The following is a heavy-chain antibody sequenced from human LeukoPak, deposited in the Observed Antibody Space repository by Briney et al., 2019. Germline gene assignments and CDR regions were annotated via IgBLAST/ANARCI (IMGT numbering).Heavy chain of an antibody. Sequence: GGSLRLSCGASGFTVSSNYMTWVRQAPGKGLECVSVMYRGGSAYYADSAKGRFALSRDNSKNTLYLQMDNLRVEDTAVYYCARVDNSGFHPFDYWGQGTLVTVSS. D-gene: IGHD3-22*01. J-gene: IGHJ4*02. V-gene: IGHV3-66*01. CDR1: GFTVSSNY. CDR2: MYRGGSA. CDR3: ARVDNSGFHPFDY.